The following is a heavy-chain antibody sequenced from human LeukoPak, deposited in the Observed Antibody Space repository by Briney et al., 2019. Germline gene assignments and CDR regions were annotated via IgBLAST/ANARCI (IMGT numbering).Heavy chain of an antibody. CDR3: ARGGYCSSTSYCYYYYMDV. D-gene: IGHD2-2*01. J-gene: IGHJ6*03. Sequence: SETLSLTCTVSGGSISSYYWSWIRQPPGKGLEWIGYISYSGSTNYNPSLKSRVTISVDTSKNQFSLKLSSVTAADTAVYYCARGGYCSSTSYCYYYYMDVWGKGTTVTVSS. CDR2: ISYSGST. V-gene: IGHV4-59*08. CDR1: GGSISSYY.